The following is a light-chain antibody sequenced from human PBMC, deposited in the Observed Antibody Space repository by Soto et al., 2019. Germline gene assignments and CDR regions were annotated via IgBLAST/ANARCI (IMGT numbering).Light chain of an antibody. CDR3: QQRSDWPLT. CDR1: QSVSSY. CDR2: DAS. J-gene: IGKJ4*01. Sequence: PGERATLSCRASQSVSSYSAWYQQKPGQAPRLLVYDASTRATGIPARFSGSGSGTDFTLSISSLEPEDFAVYFCQQRSDWPLTFGGGTKVDIK. V-gene: IGKV3-11*01.